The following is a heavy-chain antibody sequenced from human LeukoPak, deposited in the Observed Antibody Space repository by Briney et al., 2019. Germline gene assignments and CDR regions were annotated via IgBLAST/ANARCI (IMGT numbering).Heavy chain of an antibody. D-gene: IGHD3-22*01. Sequence: PSETLSLTCAVYGGSFSGYFWTWIRQPPGKGLEWIGEINHSGSPNYNPSLKSRVTISVDTSNNQFSLKLSSVTAADTAVYYCARGPQTHYYDGSGYYFFDYWGQGTLVTVSS. CDR1: GGSFSGYF. V-gene: IGHV4-34*01. J-gene: IGHJ4*02. CDR2: INHSGSP. CDR3: ARGPQTHYYDGSGYYFFDY.